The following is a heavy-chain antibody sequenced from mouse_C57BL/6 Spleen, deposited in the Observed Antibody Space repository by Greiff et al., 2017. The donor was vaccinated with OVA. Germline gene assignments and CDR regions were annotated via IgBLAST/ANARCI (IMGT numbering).Heavy chain of an antibody. CDR1: GYAFSSSW. Sequence: VQLQQSGPELVKPGASVKISCKASGYAFSSSWMNWVKQRPGKGLEWIGRIYPGDGDTNYNGKFKGKATLTADKSSSTAYMQLSSLTSEDSAVYFCARRAYGSSLDYWGQGTTLTVSS. V-gene: IGHV1-82*01. D-gene: IGHD1-1*01. CDR3: ARRAYGSSLDY. CDR2: IYPGDGDT. J-gene: IGHJ2*01.